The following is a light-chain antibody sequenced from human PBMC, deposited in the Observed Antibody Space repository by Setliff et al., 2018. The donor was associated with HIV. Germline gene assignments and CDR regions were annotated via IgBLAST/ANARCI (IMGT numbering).Light chain of an antibody. V-gene: IGLV1-44*01. CDR3: SSYTGSSTLEV. Sequence: QSALSQPPSASGTPGQRVTISCSGSSSNIGVNVVNWYQHLPGTSPKLLIYNNYQRPSGVPDRFSGSKSGSSGSLAISGLQSEDEADYYCSSYTGSSTLEVFGTGTKVTVL. J-gene: IGLJ1*01. CDR2: NNY. CDR1: SSNIGVNV.